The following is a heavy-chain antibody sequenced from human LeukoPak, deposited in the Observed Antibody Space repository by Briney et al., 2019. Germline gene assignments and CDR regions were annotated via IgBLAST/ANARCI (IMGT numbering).Heavy chain of an antibody. V-gene: IGHV3-7*04. CDR3: ARDGTWFGDACDI. Sequence: GGSLTHSRAASLFTFSRFLMSRDPQAPGKGLEWVANIKQDGKDKYQLVSVKARFTISRYNDENSLYLQMDKLRAEDRAVYYCARDGTWFGDACDIWGQGTMVSVSS. CDR1: LFTFSRFL. D-gene: IGHD3-10*01. CDR2: IKQDGKDK. J-gene: IGHJ3*02.